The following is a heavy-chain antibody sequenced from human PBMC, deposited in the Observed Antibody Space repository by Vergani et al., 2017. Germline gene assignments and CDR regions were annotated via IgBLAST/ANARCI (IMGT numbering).Heavy chain of an antibody. V-gene: IGHV4-59*12. CDR3: ARDGMSPAEIDPKNAFHV. CDR1: GGSISPYY. J-gene: IGHJ3*01. D-gene: IGHD1-14*01. Sequence: QVQLQESGPGLVKPSETLSLTCIVSGGSISPYYWSWIRQSPGKGLEWLGTIDRTGRTHLSPSLKSRLTISVDTTKNQFSLRLTSATAADTAVYFCARDGMSPAEIDPKNAFHVWGQGTRVSV. CDR2: IDRTGRT.